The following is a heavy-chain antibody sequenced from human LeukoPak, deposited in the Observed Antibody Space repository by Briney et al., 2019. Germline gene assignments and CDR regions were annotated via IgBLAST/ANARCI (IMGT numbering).Heavy chain of an antibody. Sequence: PGGSLRLSCAASGFTFDDYAMHWVRQAPGKGLEWVSGISWNSGSIGYADSVKGRFTISRDNAKNSLYLQMNSLRAEDTALYYCAKDPRNSGSYGGYFQYWGQGTLVTVSS. CDR1: GFTFDDYA. D-gene: IGHD1-26*01. V-gene: IGHV3-9*01. CDR3: AKDPRNSGSYGGYFQY. CDR2: ISWNSGSI. J-gene: IGHJ1*01.